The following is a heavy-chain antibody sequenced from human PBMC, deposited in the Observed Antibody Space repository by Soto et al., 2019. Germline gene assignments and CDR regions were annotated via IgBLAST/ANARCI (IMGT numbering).Heavy chain of an antibody. V-gene: IGHV1-2*02. J-gene: IGHJ5*02. CDR1: GYNFSGYN. Sequence: ASVKVSCKASGYNFSGYNMHWVRQAPVQGLEWMGWINPNSGGTNYAQKFQGRVTMTRDTSISTAYMELSRLRSDDTAVYYCARAFPSGSLTGWFDPWGQGTLVTVSS. CDR2: INPNSGGT. CDR3: ARAFPSGSLTGWFDP. D-gene: IGHD1-26*01.